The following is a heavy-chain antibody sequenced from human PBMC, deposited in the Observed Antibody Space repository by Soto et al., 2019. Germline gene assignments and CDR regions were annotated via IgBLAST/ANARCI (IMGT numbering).Heavy chain of an antibody. D-gene: IGHD2-15*01. CDR2: IYYSGST. J-gene: IGHJ4*02. CDR3: AVVVAAQIWYYFDY. CDR1: GGSISSSSYY. V-gene: IGHV4-39*01. Sequence: QLQLQESGPGLVKPSETLSLTCTVSGGSISSSSYYWGWIRQPPGKGLEWIGSIYYSGSTYYNPSLKSRVTISVYTSKNQFSLRLSSVTAADTAVYYCAVVVAAQIWYYFDYCGQGTLVTVSS.